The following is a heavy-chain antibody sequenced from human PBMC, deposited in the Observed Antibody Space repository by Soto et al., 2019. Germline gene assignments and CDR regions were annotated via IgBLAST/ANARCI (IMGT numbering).Heavy chain of an antibody. V-gene: IGHV1-46*01. CDR3: ARVLRYCSGTSCYGDYYYYGMDV. CDR1: GFTFTNYY. CDR2: ISPNGGST. J-gene: IGHJ6*02. Sequence: ASVKVSCKASGFTFTNYYMHWVRQAPGQGLEWVGIISPNGGSTSYAQKFQGRVTMTRDTSTSTVHMELSSLRSEDTAVYYCARVLRYCSGTSCYGDYYYYGMDVWGQGTTVTVPS. D-gene: IGHD2-2*01.